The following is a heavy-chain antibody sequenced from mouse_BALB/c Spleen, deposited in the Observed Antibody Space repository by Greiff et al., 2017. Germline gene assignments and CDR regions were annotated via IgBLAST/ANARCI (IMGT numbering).Heavy chain of an antibody. V-gene: IGHV5-12-2*01. CDR3: AWDGGFAY. CDR2: ISNGGGST. D-gene: IGHD4-1*01. J-gene: IGHJ3*01. Sequence: EVMLVESGGGLVQPGGSLKLSCAASGFTFSSYTMSWVRQTPEKRLEWVAYISNGGGSTYYPDSVKGRFTISRDNAKNTLYLQMSSLRSEDTAMYYCAWDGGFAYWGQGTLVTVSA. CDR1: GFTFSSYT.